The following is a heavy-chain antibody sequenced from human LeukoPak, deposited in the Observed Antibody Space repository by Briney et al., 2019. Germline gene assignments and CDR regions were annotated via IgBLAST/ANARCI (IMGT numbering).Heavy chain of an antibody. CDR1: GGSIRSYY. CDR3: ASVSRWYYDSSGPAEYFDY. CDR2: IYYSGST. J-gene: IGHJ4*02. V-gene: IGHV4-59*01. D-gene: IGHD3-22*01. Sequence: SETLSLTCTVSGGSIRSYYWSWIRQPPGKGLEWIGYIYYSGSTNYNPSLKSRVTISVDTSKNQFSLKLSSVTAADTAVYYCASVSRWYYDSSGPAEYFDYWGQGTLVTVSS.